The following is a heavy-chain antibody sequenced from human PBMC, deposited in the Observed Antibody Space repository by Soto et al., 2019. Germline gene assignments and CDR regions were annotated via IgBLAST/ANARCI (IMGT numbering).Heavy chain of an antibody. Sequence: AASVKVSSKASGGTFSSYAISWGRQGPGQGLEWMGGIIPIFGTANYAQKFQGRVTITANESTRTAYMELSSLRSEDTAVYYCAGGARDFWSGYYTPYYYYGMDVWGQGTTVTV. CDR2: IIPIFGTA. CDR3: AGGARDFWSGYYTPYYYYGMDV. D-gene: IGHD3-3*01. J-gene: IGHJ6*02. V-gene: IGHV1-69*13. CDR1: GGTFSSYA.